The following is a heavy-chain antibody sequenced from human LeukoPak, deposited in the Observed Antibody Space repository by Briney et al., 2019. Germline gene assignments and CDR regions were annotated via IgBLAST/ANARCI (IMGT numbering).Heavy chain of an antibody. J-gene: IGHJ4*02. CDR2: ISTSSSYI. Sequence: GGSLRLSCAASGFTFSSYSMNWVRQAPGKGLEWVSSISTSSSYIHYADSVKGRFTISRDNAKNSLYLQMNSLRAEDTAVYYCARASIAVSGGFDYWGQGTLITVSS. CDR3: ARASIAVSGGFDY. CDR1: GFTFSSYS. D-gene: IGHD6-19*01. V-gene: IGHV3-21*01.